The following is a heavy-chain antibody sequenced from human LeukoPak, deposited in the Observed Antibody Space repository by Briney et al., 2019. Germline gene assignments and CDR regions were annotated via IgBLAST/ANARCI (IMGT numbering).Heavy chain of an antibody. CDR3: ANVLLGSMPANAFDI. D-gene: IGHD2-2*01. V-gene: IGHV3-30*02. CDR1: GFTFSSYG. Sequence: QPGGSLRLSCAASGFTFSSYGMHWVRQAPGKGLEWVAFIRYDGSNKYYADSVKGRFTISRDNSKNTLYLQMNSLRAEDTAVYYCANVLLGSMPANAFDIWGQGTMVTVSS. CDR2: IRYDGSNK. J-gene: IGHJ3*02.